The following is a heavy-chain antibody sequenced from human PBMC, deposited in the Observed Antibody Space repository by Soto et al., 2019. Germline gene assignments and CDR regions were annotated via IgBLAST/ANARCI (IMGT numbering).Heavy chain of an antibody. D-gene: IGHD2-15*01. J-gene: IGHJ5*02. CDR3: AKSPRDYPFVLLGPS. V-gene: IGHV3-23*01. CDR2: ISGRGDNT. CDR1: GFTFSNYA. Sequence: PVGSLRLSCVASGFTFSNYAMSWVRQAPGKGLEWVSAISGRGDNTLYADSVKGRFTISRHNSKNILYLQMNSLRVEDTALYYCAKSPRDYPFVLLGPSWGQGTLVTVSS.